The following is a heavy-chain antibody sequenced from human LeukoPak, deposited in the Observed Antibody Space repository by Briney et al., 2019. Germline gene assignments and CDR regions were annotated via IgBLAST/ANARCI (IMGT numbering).Heavy chain of an antibody. V-gene: IGHV3-23*01. D-gene: IGHD4-11*01. Sequence: GRSLRLSCAASGFTFSNYGMSWVRQAPGKGLEWVSVISGSGANTYYADSVKGRFTISRDNSKNTLYLQVNSLRAEDTAVYYCAKAKSYYSNYDYWGQGTLVTVSS. CDR3: AKAKSYYSNYDY. CDR2: ISGSGANT. CDR1: GFTFSNYG. J-gene: IGHJ4*02.